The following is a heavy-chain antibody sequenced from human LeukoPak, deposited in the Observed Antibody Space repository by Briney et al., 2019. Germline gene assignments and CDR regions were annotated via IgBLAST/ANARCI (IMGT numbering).Heavy chain of an antibody. Sequence: GGALTLSCAASGFTFSSYSMNWLRQAPGKGLEWVSSISSSSSYIYYADSVKGRFTISRDNAKNSLYLQMNSLRAEDTAVYYCARPYYYSSGSHPYWGQGTLVTVSS. CDR2: ISSSSSYI. J-gene: IGHJ4*02. CDR1: GFTFSSYS. V-gene: IGHV3-21*01. D-gene: IGHD3-10*01. CDR3: ARPYYYSSGSHPY.